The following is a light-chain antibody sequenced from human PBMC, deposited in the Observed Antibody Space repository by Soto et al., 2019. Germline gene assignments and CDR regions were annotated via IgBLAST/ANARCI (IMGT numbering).Light chain of an antibody. CDR1: QGIRHD. Sequence: ASQMTQSPSSLSASVGDRITITCRASQGIRHDLDWYQQKPRKAHKLLVYGASNLQRGVPSRFSGSGSGTDFTLAISSLQPEDFATYYCLQDFNYPWSFGQGTKVEVK. CDR3: LQDFNYPWS. V-gene: IGKV1-6*01. CDR2: GAS. J-gene: IGKJ1*01.